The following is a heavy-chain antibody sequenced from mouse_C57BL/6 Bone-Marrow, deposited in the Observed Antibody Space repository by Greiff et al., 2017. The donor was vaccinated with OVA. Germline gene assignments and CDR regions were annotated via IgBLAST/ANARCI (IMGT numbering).Heavy chain of an antibody. J-gene: IGHJ2*01. V-gene: IGHV1-82*01. CDR3: ARHEDGYYASYFDY. Sequence: QVQLQQSGPELVKPGASVKISCKASGYAISSSWMNWVKQRPGKGLEWIGRIYPGDGDTNYNGKFKGKATLTAGKSYSTSYVQLISLTSDDSAVYFCARHEDGYYASYFDYWGQGTTLTVSS. CDR1: GYAISSSW. D-gene: IGHD2-3*01. CDR2: IYPGDGDT.